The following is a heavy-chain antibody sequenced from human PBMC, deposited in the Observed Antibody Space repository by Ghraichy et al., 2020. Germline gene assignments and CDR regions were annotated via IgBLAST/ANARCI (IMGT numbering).Heavy chain of an antibody. CDR3: ARSIMTTVTTFRF. CDR2: ISHSGST. CDR1: GGSFNAYY. Sequence: SETLSLTCAVYGGSFNAYYWSWIRQPPGKGLEWIGEISHSGSTNYNPSLKSRVTISADTSKNQFSLKLSSVTAADTAVYYCARSIMTTVTTFRFWGQGTLVTVSS. D-gene: IGHD4-17*01. J-gene: IGHJ4*02. V-gene: IGHV4-34*01.